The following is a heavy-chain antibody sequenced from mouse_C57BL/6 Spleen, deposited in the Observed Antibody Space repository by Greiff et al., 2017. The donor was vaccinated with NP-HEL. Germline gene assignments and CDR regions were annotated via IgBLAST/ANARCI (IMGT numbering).Heavy chain of an antibody. CDR1: GYTFTSSW. CDR2: INPSNGGT. CDR3: ARYGSSPYWYFDV. D-gene: IGHD1-1*01. V-gene: IGHV1-53*01. J-gene: IGHJ1*03. Sequence: QVQLQQPGTELVKPGASVKLSCKASGYTFTSSWLHWVKQRPGQGLEWIGNINPSNGGTNYNEKFKSKATLTVDKSSSTAYMQLSSLTSEDSAVYYCARYGSSPYWYFDVWGTGTTVTVSS.